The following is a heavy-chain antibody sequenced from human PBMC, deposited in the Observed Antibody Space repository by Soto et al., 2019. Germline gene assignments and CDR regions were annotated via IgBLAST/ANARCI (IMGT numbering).Heavy chain of an antibody. J-gene: IGHJ6*03. CDR3: ARGRDMRKYYYYYYYMDV. V-gene: IGHV4-34*01. CDR2: INHSGST. D-gene: IGHD2-15*01. CDR1: GGSFSGYY. Sequence: TSETLSLTCAVYGGSFSGYYWSWIRQPPGKGLEWIGEINHSGSTNYNPSLKSRVTISVDTSKNQFSLKLSSVTAADTAVYYCARGRDMRKYYYYYYYMDVWGKGTTVTVSS.